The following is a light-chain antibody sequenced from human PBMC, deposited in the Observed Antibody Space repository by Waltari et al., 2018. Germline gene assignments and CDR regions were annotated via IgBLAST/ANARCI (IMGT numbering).Light chain of an antibody. CDR2: ANY. V-gene: IGLV1-44*01. CDR1: TSNIGTNI. CDR3: ATWDDSLSGRV. Sequence: QSLLTQPPSTSGTLGQPVTISCSRGTSNIGTNIVTWYQLLPGTAPKTVIFANYHRPSGVPDGFSASKSGTSASLVISGLQSEDEADYFCATWDDSLSGRVFGGGTKVTVL. J-gene: IGLJ3*02.